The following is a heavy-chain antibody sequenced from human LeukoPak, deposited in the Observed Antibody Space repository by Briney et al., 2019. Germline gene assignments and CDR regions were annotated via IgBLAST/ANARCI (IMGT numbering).Heavy chain of an antibody. J-gene: IGHJ4*02. CDR1: GGSISSNSYY. CDR2: IHYSGST. Sequence: PSETLSLTCTVSGGSISSNSYYWGWIRQPPGKGLEWSATIHYSGSTYYNPSLKSRVTISVDTSKNQCSLKLSSVTAADTAVYYCARRRTIFGVAVDWGQGTLVTVSS. D-gene: IGHD3-3*01. V-gene: IGHV4-39*01. CDR3: ARRRTIFGVAVD.